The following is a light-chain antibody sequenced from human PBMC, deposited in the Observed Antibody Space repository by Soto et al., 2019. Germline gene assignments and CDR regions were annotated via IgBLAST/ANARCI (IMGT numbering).Light chain of an antibody. V-gene: IGKV3-15*01. CDR3: QQYNNWPPIT. CDR1: QSVANS. J-gene: IGKJ5*01. CDR2: SAS. Sequence: EIVMTQSPATLSVSPGERATLSCRASQSVANSIAWYQQKPGQAPRLLIYSASTRATGIPARFSGSGSGTEFTLTISSLQSEDFAVYYCQQYNNWPPITFGQGTRLEIK.